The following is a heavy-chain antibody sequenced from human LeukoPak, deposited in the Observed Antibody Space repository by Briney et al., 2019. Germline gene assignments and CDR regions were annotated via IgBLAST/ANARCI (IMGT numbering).Heavy chain of an antibody. J-gene: IGHJ4*02. CDR1: GYTFTDYY. CDR2: INPNTDGT. D-gene: IGHD2-15*01. Sequence: ASVKVSCKASGYTFTDYYIHWVRQAPGQGLEWMGRINPNTDGTTYAQKFQGRVTMTRDTSITTANMELSTLTSDDTAVYYCVRPYCSASACYASFDYWGQGTLVTVSS. CDR3: VRPYCSASACYASFDY. V-gene: IGHV1-2*06.